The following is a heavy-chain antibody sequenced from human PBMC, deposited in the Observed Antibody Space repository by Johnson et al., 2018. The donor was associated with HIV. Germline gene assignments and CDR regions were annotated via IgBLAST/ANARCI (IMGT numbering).Heavy chain of an antibody. D-gene: IGHD6-13*01. CDR2: IYSGGNT. CDR3: ARDGESQQLPLGDALDI. CDR1: GFTVSSNY. Sequence: VQLVESGGGLVQSGGSLRLSCGASGFTVSSNYMNWVRQAPGKGLEWVSVIYSGGNTYYADSVKGSFTISRDNSKNTLYLQMNSLRAEDTAVYYCARDGESQQLPLGDALDIWGQGTMVTVSS. J-gene: IGHJ3*02. V-gene: IGHV3-66*01.